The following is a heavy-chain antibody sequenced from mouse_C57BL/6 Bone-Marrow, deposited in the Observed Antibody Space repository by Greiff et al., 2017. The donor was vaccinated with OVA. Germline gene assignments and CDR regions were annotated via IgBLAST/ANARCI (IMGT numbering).Heavy chain of an antibody. CDR3: ARHPSFTTVVAVSYYFDY. CDR2: ISGGGGNT. V-gene: IGHV5-9*01. CDR1: GFTFSSYT. J-gene: IGHJ2*01. D-gene: IGHD1-1*01. Sequence: EVKLVESGGGLVKPGGSLKLSCAASGFTFSSYTMSWVRQTPEKRLEWVATISGGGGNTYYPDSVKGRFTISRDNAKNTLYLQMSSLRSEDTALYYCARHPSFTTVVAVSYYFDYWGQGTTLTVSS.